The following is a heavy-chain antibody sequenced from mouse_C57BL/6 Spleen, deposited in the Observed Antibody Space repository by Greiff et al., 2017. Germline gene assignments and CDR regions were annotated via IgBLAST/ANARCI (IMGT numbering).Heavy chain of an antibody. Sequence: VQLQQSGAELVRPGASVKLSCTASGFNIKDYYMHWVKPRPEQGLEWIGRIDPEDGDTEYAPKFQGKATMTADTSSNTASLQLSSLTSEDTAVYYSTIDDDNAWFAYWGQGTLVTVSA. V-gene: IGHV14-1*01. CDR3: TIDDDNAWFAY. D-gene: IGHD2-4*01. CDR1: GFNIKDYY. CDR2: IDPEDGDT. J-gene: IGHJ3*01.